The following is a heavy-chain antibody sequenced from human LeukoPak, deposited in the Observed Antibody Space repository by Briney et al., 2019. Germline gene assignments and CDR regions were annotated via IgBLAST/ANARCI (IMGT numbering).Heavy chain of an antibody. CDR1: GFTFSSYS. V-gene: IGHV3-48*02. CDR2: ISESGSAI. J-gene: IGHJ4*02. CDR3: AVTRGH. Sequence: GSLRLSFSASGFTFSSYSKNWGRQAPGKGLECISYISESGSAIYYADSVKGRFTISRDNAKNSLSLQMNSPRDEDTAVYYCAVTRGHWGQGTLVTVSS. D-gene: IGHD4-17*01.